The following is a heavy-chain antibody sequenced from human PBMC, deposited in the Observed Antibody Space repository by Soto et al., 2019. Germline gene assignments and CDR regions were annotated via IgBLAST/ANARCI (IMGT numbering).Heavy chain of an antibody. CDR2: IIPIVGLT. J-gene: IGHJ6*03. CDR3: ARPTGGHDAGGTYMDV. Sequence: QVQLLQSGSEVKKPGSSVKVSCRASGGSLSSYPVTWVRQAPGQGLEWMGRIIPIVGLTNYAQKFQGRVTITADKSTSTAYMELSSLRSDDTAVYYCARPTGGHDAGGTYMDVWGKGTKVIVSS. CDR1: GGSLSSYP. D-gene: IGHD2-8*02. V-gene: IGHV1-69*02.